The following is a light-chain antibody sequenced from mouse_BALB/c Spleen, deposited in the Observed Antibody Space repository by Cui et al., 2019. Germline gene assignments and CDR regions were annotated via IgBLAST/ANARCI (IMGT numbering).Light chain of an antibody. V-gene: IGKV8-28*01. CDR1: QSLLNSGNQKNY. CDR3: QNDHSYPFT. J-gene: IGKJ4*01. CDR2: GAS. Sequence: DIVMTQSPPSLSVSAGEKVTMSCKSSQSLLNSGNQKNYLAWYQQKPGQPPKLLIYGASTRESGVPDRFTGSGSGTDFTLTISSVQAEDLAVYYCQNDHSYPFTFGSGTKLEIK.